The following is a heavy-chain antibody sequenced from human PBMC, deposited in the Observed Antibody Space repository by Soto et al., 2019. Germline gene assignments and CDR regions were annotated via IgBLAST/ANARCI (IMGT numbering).Heavy chain of an antibody. CDR1: GYTFTSYD. V-gene: IGHV1-8*01. J-gene: IGHJ4*02. D-gene: IGHD1-1*01. CDR3: ARRAETNGWNGFGADKYYFDF. CDR2: LNPNTGNS. Sequence: GASVKVSCKASGYTFTSYDIYWVRQATGQGLEWMGWLNPNTGNSGYAQKFQGRITVTSDTSINTVHMEQSSLRSEDTAVYYCARRAETNGWNGFGADKYYFDFWGQGTLVTVSS.